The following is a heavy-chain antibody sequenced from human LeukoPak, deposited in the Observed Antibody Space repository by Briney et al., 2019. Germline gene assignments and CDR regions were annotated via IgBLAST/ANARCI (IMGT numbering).Heavy chain of an antibody. CDR3: ARAPCSGGSCYSDP. Sequence: ASVKVSCKASGYTFTSYGISWVRQAPGQGLEWMGWINTNTGNPTYAQGFTGRFVFSLDTSVSTAYLQISSLKAEDTAVYYCARAPCSGGSCYSDPWGQGTLVTVSS. CDR1: GYTFTSYG. D-gene: IGHD2-15*01. V-gene: IGHV7-4-1*02. CDR2: INTNTGNP. J-gene: IGHJ5*02.